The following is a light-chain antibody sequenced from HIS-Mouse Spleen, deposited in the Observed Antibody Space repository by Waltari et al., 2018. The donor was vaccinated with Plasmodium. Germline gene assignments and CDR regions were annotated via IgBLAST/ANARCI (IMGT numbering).Light chain of an antibody. CDR3: QQYNNWSFT. Sequence: EIVMTQSPATLSVSPGERATLACRASQSVSSNLAWYQQKPGQAPRLLIYGASTRATGIPARLSGSGDGKELTLTIRSRQSEDFAVYYCQQYNNWSFTFGPGTKVDIK. CDR2: GAS. J-gene: IGKJ3*01. CDR1: QSVSSN. V-gene: IGKV3-15*01.